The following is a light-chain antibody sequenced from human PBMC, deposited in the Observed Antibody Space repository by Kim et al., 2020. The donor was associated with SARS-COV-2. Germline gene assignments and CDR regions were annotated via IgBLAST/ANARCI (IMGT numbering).Light chain of an antibody. CDR3: AAWDDRLSGRV. V-gene: IGLV1-47*01. CDR1: SSNIEKNY. CDR2: GNN. J-gene: IGLJ3*02. Sequence: GQRVTISCSGISSNIEKNYVDWCQQVPGRAAQVFIYGNNQRPSGVPDRFSGSKSGTSASLAISGLRSEDEADYYCAAWDDRLSGRVFGGGTKLTVL.